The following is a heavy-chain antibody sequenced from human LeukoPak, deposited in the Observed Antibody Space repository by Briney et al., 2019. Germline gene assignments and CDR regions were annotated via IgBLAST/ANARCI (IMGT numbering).Heavy chain of an antibody. D-gene: IGHD3-3*01. CDR3: ARGGRVLRFLEWLHTRSRYGMDV. J-gene: IGHJ6*02. CDR1: GGSFSGYY. Sequence: PSETLSLTCAVYGGSFSGYYWSWIRQPPGKGLEWIGEINHSGSTNYNPSLKSRVTISVDTSKNQFSLKLSSVTAADTAVYYCARGGRVLRFLEWLHTRSRYGMDVWGQGTTVTVSS. V-gene: IGHV4-34*01. CDR2: INHSGST.